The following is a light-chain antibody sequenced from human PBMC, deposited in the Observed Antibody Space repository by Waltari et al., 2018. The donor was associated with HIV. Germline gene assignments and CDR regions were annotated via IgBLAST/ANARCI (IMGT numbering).Light chain of an antibody. V-gene: IGLV1-40*01. Sequence: QSVLTQPPSVSGAPGQRVTISCSGSRSNIGARFDVHWYQQIPGTAPKLLIYGTSNRPSGVPDRFSGSKSGTSASLAITGLQAEDEADYYCQSYDSSLSGSVFGGGTKLTVL. CDR2: GTS. CDR3: QSYDSSLSGSV. J-gene: IGLJ3*02. CDR1: RSNIGARFD.